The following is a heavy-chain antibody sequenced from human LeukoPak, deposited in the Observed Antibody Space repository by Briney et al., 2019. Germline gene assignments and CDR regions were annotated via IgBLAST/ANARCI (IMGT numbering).Heavy chain of an antibody. CDR2: INHSGST. CDR1: GGSFSGYY. CDR3: ARGIVVVPAAISLSRPGARFDY. J-gene: IGHJ4*02. V-gene: IGHV4-34*01. Sequence: SETQSLTCAVYGGSFSGYYWSWIRQPPGKGLEWIGEINHSGSTNYNPSLKSRVTISVDTSKNQFSLKLSSVTAADTAVYYCARGIVVVPAAISLSRPGARFDYWGQGTLVTVSS. D-gene: IGHD2-2*02.